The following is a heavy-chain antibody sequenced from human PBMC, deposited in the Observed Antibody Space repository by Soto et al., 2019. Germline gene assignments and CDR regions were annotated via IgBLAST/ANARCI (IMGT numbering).Heavy chain of an antibody. CDR2: ISSVSSTI. J-gene: IGHJ4*02. D-gene: IGHD4-17*01. V-gene: IGHV3-48*01. Sequence: GGSLRLSCAASGFTFSSYSMNWVRQAPGKGLEWVSYISSVSSTIYYADSVKGRFTISRDNAKNSLYLQMNSLRAEDTAVYYCARDLYGDYIFDYWGQGTLVTVSS. CDR3: ARDLYGDYIFDY. CDR1: GFTFSSYS.